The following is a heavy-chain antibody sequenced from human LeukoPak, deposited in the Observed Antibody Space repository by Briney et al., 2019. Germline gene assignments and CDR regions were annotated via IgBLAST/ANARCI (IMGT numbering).Heavy chain of an antibody. CDR1: GGSISSSSYY. CDR2: IYYSGST. J-gene: IGHJ4*02. Sequence: SETLSLTCTVSGGSISSSSYYWGWIRQPPGKGLEWIGSIYYSGSTYYIPSLKSRVTISVDTSKNQFSLKLSSVTAADTAVYYCARPHYSSGWYYFDYWGQGTLVTVSS. D-gene: IGHD6-19*01. V-gene: IGHV4-39*01. CDR3: ARPHYSSGWYYFDY.